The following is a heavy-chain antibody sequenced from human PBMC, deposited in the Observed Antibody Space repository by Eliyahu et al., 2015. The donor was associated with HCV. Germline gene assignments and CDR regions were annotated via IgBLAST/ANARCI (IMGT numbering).Heavy chain of an antibody. Sequence: EVQLVESGGGLAQPGGSLRLACAAXXFTFRNYWXPWVRXRPGKGLEWVARINSDGTTTDYADSVVKGRFSISRDNAKNSVYLYLGSLRMEDTAIYYCARDPSLDVLNIAVVVGGGNAFDVWGQGALVTVSS. CDR3: ARDPSLDVLNIAVVVGGGNAFDV. D-gene: IGHD2-15*01. V-gene: IGHV3-74*01. CDR2: INSDGTTT. CDR1: XFTFRNYW. J-gene: IGHJ3*01.